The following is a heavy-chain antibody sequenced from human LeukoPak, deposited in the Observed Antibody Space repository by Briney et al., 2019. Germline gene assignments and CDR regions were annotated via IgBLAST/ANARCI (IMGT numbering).Heavy chain of an antibody. J-gene: IGHJ4*02. CDR3: AKRVGSYYFDS. Sequence: GGSLRLSCAASGITISSYTMTWVRQAPGEGLEWGSSISGSGGRTLYADSVKGRFTISRDNFKNTLYLQMNSLRAEDTALYYCAKRVGSYYFDSWGQGTLVTVSS. CDR1: GITISSYT. CDR2: ISGSGGRT. D-gene: IGHD3-10*01. V-gene: IGHV3-23*01.